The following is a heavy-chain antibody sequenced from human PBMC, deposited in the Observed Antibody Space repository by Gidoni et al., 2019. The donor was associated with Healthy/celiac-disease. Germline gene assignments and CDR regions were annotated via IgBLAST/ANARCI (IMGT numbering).Heavy chain of an antibody. J-gene: IGHJ3*02. CDR3: AREGPSLYGDPLSNAFDI. CDR2: IIPILGIA. V-gene: IGHV1-69*08. CDR1: GCTFSSYT. Sequence: QVQLVQSGAEVKKPGSSLKVSFKASGCTFSSYTISWVRQAPGQGLEWMGRIIPILGIANYAQKFQGRVTNTADKSTSTAYMELSSLRSEDTAVYYCAREGPSLYGDPLSNAFDIWGQGTMVTVSS. D-gene: IGHD4-17*01.